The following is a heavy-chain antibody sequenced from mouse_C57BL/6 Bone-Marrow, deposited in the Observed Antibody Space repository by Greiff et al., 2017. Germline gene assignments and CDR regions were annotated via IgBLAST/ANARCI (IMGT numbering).Heavy chain of an antibody. V-gene: IGHV5-4*01. CDR1: GFTFSSYA. J-gene: IGHJ2*01. CDR3: ARDPGWLPFDD. CDR2: ISDGGRYT. Sequence: EVNVVESGGGLVKPGGSLKLSCAASGFTFSSYAMSWVRQTPEKRLEWVATISDGGRYTYYPDNVKGRFTISRDNAKNNLYLQMSHLKSEDTAMYYCARDPGWLPFDDWGQGTTLTVSS. D-gene: IGHD2-3*01.